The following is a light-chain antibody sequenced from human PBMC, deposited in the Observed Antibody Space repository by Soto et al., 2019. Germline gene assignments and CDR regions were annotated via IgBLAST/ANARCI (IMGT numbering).Light chain of an antibody. CDR1: QSLVHSDGNTY. J-gene: IGKJ5*01. V-gene: IGKV2-30*02. CDR2: DST. CDR3: QQRNVWPPIT. Sequence: DVVMTQSPLSLPVTLGQPSSMSFRSSQSLVHSDGNTYLNWYQQKSGKPPRLVIYDSTLRANGVPDRFGGSRSGTEFTLTINSLEPEDFAVYYCQQRNVWPPITFGQGTRLEIK.